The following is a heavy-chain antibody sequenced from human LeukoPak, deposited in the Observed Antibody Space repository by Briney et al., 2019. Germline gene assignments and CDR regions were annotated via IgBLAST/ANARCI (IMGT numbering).Heavy chain of an antibody. CDR1: GYTFTGYY. J-gene: IGHJ4*02. CDR2: INPNSGGT. D-gene: IGHD3-10*01. Sequence: ASVKVSCNASGYTFTGYYMHWVRQAPGQGLEWMGWINPNSGGTNYAQKFQGRVTMTRDTSISTAYMELSRLRSDDTAVYYCARDSGGVGYYGSGIGDYWGQGTLVTVSS. CDR3: ARDSGGVGYYGSGIGDY. V-gene: IGHV1-2*02.